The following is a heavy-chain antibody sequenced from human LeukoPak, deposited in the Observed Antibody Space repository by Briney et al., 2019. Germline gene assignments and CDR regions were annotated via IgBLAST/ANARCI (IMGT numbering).Heavy chain of an antibody. Sequence: PGGSLRLSCAASGFTFSNAWMNWVRQAPGKGLEWVGRIKSKTDGGTTDYAAPVKGRFTISRDDSKNTLYLQMNSLKTEDTAVYYCTTESMATISMRYYYYGMDVWGQGTTVTVPS. CDR2: IKSKTDGGTT. CDR3: TTESMATISMRYYYYGMDV. CDR1: GFTFSNAW. J-gene: IGHJ6*02. V-gene: IGHV3-15*07. D-gene: IGHD5-24*01.